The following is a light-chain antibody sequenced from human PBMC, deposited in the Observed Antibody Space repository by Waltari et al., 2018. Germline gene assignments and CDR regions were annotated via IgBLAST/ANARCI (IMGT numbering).Light chain of an antibody. V-gene: IGLV4-69*01. Sequence: QLALTQSPSASASLGASVTLTCTLSSGHNTSAIAWHQQPPEKAPRYLMKVNSDGSYAKADGIPDRFSGSSSGAERFLTISSLQSEDEADYYCQTWNIGIRVFGIGTKVTVL. J-gene: IGLJ1*01. CDR2: VNSDGSY. CDR1: SGHNTSA. CDR3: QTWNIGIRV.